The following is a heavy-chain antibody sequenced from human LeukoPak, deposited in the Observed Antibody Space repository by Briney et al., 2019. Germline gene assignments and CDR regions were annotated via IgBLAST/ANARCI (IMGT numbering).Heavy chain of an antibody. CDR3: AREGSSSSEGMNY. Sequence: PSETLSLTCAVSGGSISSSNWWSWVRQPPGKGLEWIGEIYHSGSTNYNPSLKSRVTISVDKSESQFSLKLSSVTAADTAVYYCAREGSSSSEGMNYWGQGTLVTVSS. V-gene: IGHV4-4*02. J-gene: IGHJ4*02. D-gene: IGHD6-6*01. CDR2: IYHSGST. CDR1: GGSISSSNW.